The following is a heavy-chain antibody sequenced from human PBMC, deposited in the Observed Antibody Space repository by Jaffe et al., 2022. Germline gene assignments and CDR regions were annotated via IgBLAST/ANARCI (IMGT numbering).Heavy chain of an antibody. CDR2: IKSKTDGGTT. V-gene: IGHV3-15*01. J-gene: IGHJ4*02. CDR3: TTDQKAWGSGLLDY. D-gene: IGHD3-16*01. Sequence: EVQLVESGGGLVKPGGSLRLSCAASGFTFSNAWMSWVRQAPGKGLEWVGRIKSKTDGGTTDYAAPVKGRFTISRDDSKNTLYLQMNSLKTEDTAVYYCTTDQKAWGSGLLDYWGQGTLVTVSS. CDR1: GFTFSNAW.